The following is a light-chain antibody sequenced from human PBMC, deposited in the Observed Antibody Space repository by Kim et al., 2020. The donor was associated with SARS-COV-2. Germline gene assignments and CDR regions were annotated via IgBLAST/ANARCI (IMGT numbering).Light chain of an antibody. Sequence: KTASSTCADEKWGDKYACWYQQKPGQSAVLVIYKYSKRPSGIPERFSGYNSGNTATLTISGTQAKDEADYYCQAWDSSTGVFGGGTQLTVL. J-gene: IGLJ3*02. V-gene: IGLV3-1*01. CDR2: KYS. CDR3: QAWDSSTGV. CDR1: KWGDKY.